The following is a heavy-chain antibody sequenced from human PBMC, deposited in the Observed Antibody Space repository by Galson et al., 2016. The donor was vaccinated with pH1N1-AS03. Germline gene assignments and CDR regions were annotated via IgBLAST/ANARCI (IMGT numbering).Heavy chain of an antibody. CDR1: DGFFGNYF. V-gene: IGHV4-34*01. CDR2: VKHSGGA. D-gene: IGHD1-26*01. Sequence: ETLSLTCNVFDGFFGNYFWSWIRHTPGKGLEWIGEVKHSGGATSNPSLRSRVTISVDTSRNQFSLRLLSVTAADTAIYFCARGIPAAWEVLSYWGPGTQVTVSS. CDR3: ARGIPAAWEVLSY. J-gene: IGHJ4*02.